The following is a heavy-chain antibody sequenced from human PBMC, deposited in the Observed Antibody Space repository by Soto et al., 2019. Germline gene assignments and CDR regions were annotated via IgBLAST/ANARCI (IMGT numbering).Heavy chain of an antibody. CDR1: GFTFSDYY. CDR3: ARGRYDILPYHFYMDV. CDR2: ISSSGSTI. J-gene: IGHJ6*03. V-gene: IGHV3-11*01. D-gene: IGHD3-9*01. Sequence: GGSLRLSCAASGFTFSDYYMSWIRQAPGKGLEWVSYISSSGSTIYYADSVKGRFTISRDNAKNSLYLQMNSLRAEDTAVYYCARGRYDILPYHFYMDVWGKGTTVTVSS.